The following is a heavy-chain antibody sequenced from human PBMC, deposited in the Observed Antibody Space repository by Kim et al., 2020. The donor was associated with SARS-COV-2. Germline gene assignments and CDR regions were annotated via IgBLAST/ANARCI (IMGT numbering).Heavy chain of an antibody. CDR3: ARDGKLLWFGELS. CDR1: GFTFSSYA. Sequence: GGSLRLSCAASGFTFSSYAMHWVRQAPGKGLEWVAVISYDGSNKYYADSVKGRFTISRDNSKNTLYLQMNSLRAEDTAVYYCARDGKLLWFGELSWGQGT. J-gene: IGHJ4*02. V-gene: IGHV3-30*04. D-gene: IGHD3-10*01. CDR2: ISYDGSNK.